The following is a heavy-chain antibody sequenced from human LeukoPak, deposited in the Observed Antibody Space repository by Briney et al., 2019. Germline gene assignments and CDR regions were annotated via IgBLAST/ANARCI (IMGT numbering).Heavy chain of an antibody. V-gene: IGHV4-34*01. Sequence: SETLSLTCAVYGGSFSGYYWSWIRQPPGKGLEWIGEINHSGSTNYNLSLKSRVTISVDTSKNQFSLKLSSVTAADTAVYYCARGNIVATINYYYYGMDVWGQGTTVTVSS. CDR2: INHSGST. J-gene: IGHJ6*02. D-gene: IGHD5-12*01. CDR1: GGSFSGYY. CDR3: ARGNIVATINYYYYGMDV.